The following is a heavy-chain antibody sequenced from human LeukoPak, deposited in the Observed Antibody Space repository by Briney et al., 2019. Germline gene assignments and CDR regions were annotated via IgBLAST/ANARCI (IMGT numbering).Heavy chain of an antibody. V-gene: IGHV3-23*01. CDR3: AKPPSDNLLTGSLYYFDY. D-gene: IGHD3-9*01. J-gene: IGHJ4*02. Sequence: GGSLRLSCAASGFTFSSCAMSWVRQAPGKGPEWVSGISGSGDSTDYADSVKGRFTISRDNSKNTLYLQINSLRAEDTAVYYCAKPPSDNLLTGSLYYFDYWGQGALVTVSS. CDR2: ISGSGDST. CDR1: GFTFSSCA.